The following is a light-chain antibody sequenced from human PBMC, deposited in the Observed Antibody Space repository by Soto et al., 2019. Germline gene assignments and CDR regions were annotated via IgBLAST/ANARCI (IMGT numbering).Light chain of an antibody. J-gene: IGKJ2*01. V-gene: IGKV3-15*01. CDR2: AAS. CDR1: QSVVTN. CDR3: QQYYNSFHYT. Sequence: EIVMTQSPATLSVSLGESATLSCRASQSVVTNLAWYKQTPGQAPRLLIYAASKRATGIPARFSGSGSGTDFMLTITSLQSEDFGVYYCQQYYNSFHYTFGQGTKLEIK.